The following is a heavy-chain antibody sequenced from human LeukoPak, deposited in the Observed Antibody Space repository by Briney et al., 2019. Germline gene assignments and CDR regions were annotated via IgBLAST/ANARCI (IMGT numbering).Heavy chain of an antibody. D-gene: IGHD6-13*01. CDR3: ASGGIAAAAPADY. CDR1: GFTFSSYG. Sequence: GGSLRLSCAVSGFTFSSYGMHWVRQAPGKGLEWVAVISSDGSKTYYADSVKGRFTISRDNAKNSLYLQMNSLRAEDTAVYYCASGGIAAAAPADYWGQGTLVTVSS. J-gene: IGHJ4*02. V-gene: IGHV3-30*03. CDR2: ISSDGSKT.